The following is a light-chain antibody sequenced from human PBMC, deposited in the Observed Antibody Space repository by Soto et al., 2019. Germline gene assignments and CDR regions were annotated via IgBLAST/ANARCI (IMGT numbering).Light chain of an antibody. J-gene: IGKJ1*01. CDR1: QSLTSNF. Sequence: VLTQSPGTLSLSPGERATLSCRASQSLTSNFLAWYQQKPGQAPRLLIYDTSTRAAGIADRFSGSGSGTDFTLTISRLEPEDFAVYYCQQYGRTFGQGTKVDIK. V-gene: IGKV3-20*01. CDR2: DTS. CDR3: QQYGRT.